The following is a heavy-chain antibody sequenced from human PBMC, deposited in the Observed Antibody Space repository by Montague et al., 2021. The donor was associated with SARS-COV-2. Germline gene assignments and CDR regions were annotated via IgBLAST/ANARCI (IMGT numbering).Heavy chain of an antibody. CDR1: GGSISSSSYY. D-gene: IGHD6-19*01. J-gene: IGHJ4*02. Sequence: SETLSLTCTVSGGSISSSSYYWGWIRQPPGKGLEWIGSIYYSGSTYYNPSLKSRVTISVDTSKNPFSLKLSSVTAADTAVYYCARQENSSGWFKSDAFDFWGQGTLVTVSS. V-gene: IGHV4-39*01. CDR3: ARQENSSGWFKSDAFDF. CDR2: IYYSGST.